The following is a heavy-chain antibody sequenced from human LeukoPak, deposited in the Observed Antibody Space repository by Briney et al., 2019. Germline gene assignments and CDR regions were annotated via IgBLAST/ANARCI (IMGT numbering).Heavy chain of an antibody. J-gene: IGHJ4*02. Sequence: GGPLRLSCAASGFTFSSYGMHWVRQAPGKGLEWVAVIWYDGSNKYYADSVKGRFTISRDNSKNTLYLQMNSLRAEDTAVYYCAKDLDGSGWPLDYWGQGTLVTVSS. CDR1: GFTFSSYG. CDR2: IWYDGSNK. D-gene: IGHD6-19*01. CDR3: AKDLDGSGWPLDY. V-gene: IGHV3-33*06.